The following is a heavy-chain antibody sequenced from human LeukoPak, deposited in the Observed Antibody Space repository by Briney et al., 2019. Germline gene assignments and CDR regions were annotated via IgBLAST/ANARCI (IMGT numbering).Heavy chain of an antibody. CDR2: IYPGDSDV. J-gene: IGHJ4*02. D-gene: IGHD3-22*01. Sequence: GESLKISCKASGYSSATYWIGWVRQMPGKGLEWMGMIYPGDSDVRYSPSFQGQVTMSADKSINTAYLQWSSLKASDTAIYYCARRYSTGYSYYLDYWGQGTLVTVPS. CDR3: ARRYSTGYSYYLDY. CDR1: GYSSATYW. V-gene: IGHV5-51*01.